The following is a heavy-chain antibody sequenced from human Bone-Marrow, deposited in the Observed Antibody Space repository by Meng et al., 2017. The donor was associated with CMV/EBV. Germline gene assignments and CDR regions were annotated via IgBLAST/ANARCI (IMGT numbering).Heavy chain of an antibody. V-gene: IGHV3-74*01. Sequence: GESLKISCAASGFTFNNYWMHWVRQVPGKGLVWVSRINSDGSTTTYADSVKGRFTISRDNAKNTLYLQMNSLRVEDTAVCFCARAGVYYYGSGNYYRYFENWGQGTLVTVSS. D-gene: IGHD3-10*01. CDR3: ARAGVYYYGSGNYYRYFEN. CDR2: INSDGSTT. J-gene: IGHJ4*02. CDR1: GFTFNNYW.